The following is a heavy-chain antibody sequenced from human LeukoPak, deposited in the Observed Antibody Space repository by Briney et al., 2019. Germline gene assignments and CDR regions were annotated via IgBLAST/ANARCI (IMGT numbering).Heavy chain of an antibody. Sequence: PGGSLRLSCAASGFTFSSYSMNWVRQAPGKGLEWVSSISSSSSYIYYADSVKGRFTISRDNAKNSLYLQMNSLRAEDTAVYYCARLFTPRYCSTTSCYWKGWFDPWGQGTLVTVSS. V-gene: IGHV3-21*04. CDR3: ARLFTPRYCSTTSCYWKGWFDP. J-gene: IGHJ5*02. D-gene: IGHD2-2*01. CDR2: ISSSSSYI. CDR1: GFTFSSYS.